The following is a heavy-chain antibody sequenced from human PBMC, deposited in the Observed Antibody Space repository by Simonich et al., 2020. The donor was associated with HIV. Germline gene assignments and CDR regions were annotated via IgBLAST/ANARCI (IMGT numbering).Heavy chain of an antibody. CDR2: INTNTGNP. D-gene: IGHD1-26*01. CDR1: GYTFISYG. Sequence: QVQLVQSGAEVKKPGASVKVSCKASGYTFISYGISWVRQAPGQGLEWMGWINTNTGNPTYAQGFTGRFVFSLDTTVSTAYLQISSLKAEDTAVYYCARGWGPAQRAKQGHYYHGMDVWGQGTTVTVSS. V-gene: IGHV7-4-1*02. J-gene: IGHJ6*02. CDR3: ARGWGPAQRAKQGHYYHGMDV.